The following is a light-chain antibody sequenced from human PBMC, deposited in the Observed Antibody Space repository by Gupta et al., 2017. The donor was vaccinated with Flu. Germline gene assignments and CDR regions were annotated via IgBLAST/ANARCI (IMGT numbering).Light chain of an antibody. J-gene: IGKJ2*01. Sequence: DIQMTQSPSSLSASVGDRVTITCRASQSISSYLNWYQQKPGKAPKLLIYAASRGQSGVPSRFSGSGSGTDFTLTISRRQPEDFANYYCQQSDSTPRTFGEGTKMEIK. CDR3: QQSDSTPRT. CDR2: AAS. CDR1: QSISSY. V-gene: IGKV1-39*01.